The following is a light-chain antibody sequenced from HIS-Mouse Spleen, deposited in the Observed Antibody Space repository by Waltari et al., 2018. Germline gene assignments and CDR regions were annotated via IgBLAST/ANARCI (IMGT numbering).Light chain of an antibody. CDR1: QGISSY. CDR2: AAS. J-gene: IGKJ3*01. CDR3: QQYYSYPFT. Sequence: AIRMTHSPSSLSACTGDRVTITCRASQGISSYLAWYQQKPGKAPKLLIYAASTLQSGVPSRFSGSGSGTDFTLTISCLQSEDFATYYCQQYYSYPFTFGPGTKVDIK. V-gene: IGKV1-8*01.